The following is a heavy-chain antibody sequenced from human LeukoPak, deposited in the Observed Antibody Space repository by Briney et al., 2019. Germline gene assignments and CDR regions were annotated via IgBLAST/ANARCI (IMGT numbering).Heavy chain of an antibody. D-gene: IGHD5-24*01. Sequence: SETLSLTCDVSGGSITQTNYWTWVRQPPGKGLEWIGEINHSGSTNYNPSLKSRVTISVDTSKNQFSLKLSSVTAADTAVYYCARRPFQRWLQPNHIDYWGQGTLVTVSS. V-gene: IGHV4-4*02. CDR3: ARRPFQRWLQPNHIDY. CDR2: INHSGST. J-gene: IGHJ4*02. CDR1: GGSITQTNY.